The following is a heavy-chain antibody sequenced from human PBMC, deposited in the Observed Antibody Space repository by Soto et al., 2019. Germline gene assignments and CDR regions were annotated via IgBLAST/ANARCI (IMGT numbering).Heavy chain of an antibody. V-gene: IGHV1-69*12. D-gene: IGHD2-21*02. Sequence: QVQLVQSGAEVKKPGSSVKVSCKASGGTVSSYAISWVRQAPGQGLEWMGGIIPIFGTANYAQKVQGRVTITADESTSTAYMELSSLRSEDTAVYYCARDPSYGGDRGPFDYWGQGTLVTVSS. J-gene: IGHJ4*02. CDR3: ARDPSYGGDRGPFDY. CDR1: GGTVSSYA. CDR2: IIPIFGTA.